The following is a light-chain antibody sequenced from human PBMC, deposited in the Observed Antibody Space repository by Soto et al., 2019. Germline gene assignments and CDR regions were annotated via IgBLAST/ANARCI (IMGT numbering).Light chain of an antibody. V-gene: IGKV1-5*03. CDR2: WAS. J-gene: IGKJ3*01. CDR1: QSISTW. Sequence: DIHMTQSPATLSASVGDRVTITCRASQSISTWLAWYQQKPGKAPKLLIYWASSLESGVPSRFSVSGSGTEFTLTISSLQPDDFATYYCQHYTTYSGTFGPGTKVDIK. CDR3: QHYTTYSGT.